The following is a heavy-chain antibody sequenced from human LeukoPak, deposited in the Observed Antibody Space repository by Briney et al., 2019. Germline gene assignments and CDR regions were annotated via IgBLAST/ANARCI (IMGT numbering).Heavy chain of an antibody. J-gene: IGHJ4*02. CDR3: ARGMVVAATGFDY. Sequence: GGSLRLSWAASGFTFSSYSMNWVRQAPGKGLEWVSSISSSSSYIYYADSVKGRFTISRDNAKNSLYLQMNSLRAEDTAVYYCARGMVVAATGFDYWGQGTLVTVSS. D-gene: IGHD2-15*01. CDR2: ISSSSSYI. CDR1: GFTFSSYS. V-gene: IGHV3-21*01.